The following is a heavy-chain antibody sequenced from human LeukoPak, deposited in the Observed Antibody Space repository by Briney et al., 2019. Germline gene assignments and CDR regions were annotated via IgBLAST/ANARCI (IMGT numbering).Heavy chain of an antibody. CDR1: GFTFSSYW. CDR2: IKQDGSEK. CDR3: ARVGIWFGELLQIYYYGMDV. V-gene: IGHV3-7*01. D-gene: IGHD3-10*01. Sequence: GGSLRLSCAASGFTFSSYWMSWVRQAPGKGREWVANIKQDGSEKYYVDSVKGRFTISRDNAKNSLYLQMNSLRAEDTAVYYCARVGIWFGELLQIYYYGMDVWGQGTTVTVSS. J-gene: IGHJ6*02.